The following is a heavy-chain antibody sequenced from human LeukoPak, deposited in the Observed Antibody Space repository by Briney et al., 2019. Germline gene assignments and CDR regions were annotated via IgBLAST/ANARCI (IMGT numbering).Heavy chain of an antibody. V-gene: IGHV1-18*04. CDR2: ISAYNGNT. J-gene: IGHJ4*02. D-gene: IGHD3-10*01. CDR1: GYTFTGYY. CDR3: ARDRRYYGSGSYGDDY. Sequence: ASVKVSCKASGYTFTGYYMHWVRQAPGQGLEWMGWISAYNGNTNYAQKLQGRVTMTTDTSTSTAYMELRSLRSDDTAVYYCARDRRYYGSGSYGDDYWGQGTLVTVSS.